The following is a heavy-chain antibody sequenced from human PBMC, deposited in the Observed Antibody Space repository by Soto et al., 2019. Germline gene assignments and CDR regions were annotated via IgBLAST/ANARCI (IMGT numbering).Heavy chain of an antibody. V-gene: IGHV4-34*01. Sequence: WTWLRQSPEKGLEWIGEVNHSGTTYYNPSLKTRVTISVHTPKNQFSLTMSSVTAADTAVYYCARGIGYCSSINCYSSRRLRFDSWGQGTLVTVSS. J-gene: IGHJ4*02. CDR2: VNHSGTT. D-gene: IGHD2-2*01. CDR3: ARGIGYCSSINCYSSRRLRFDS.